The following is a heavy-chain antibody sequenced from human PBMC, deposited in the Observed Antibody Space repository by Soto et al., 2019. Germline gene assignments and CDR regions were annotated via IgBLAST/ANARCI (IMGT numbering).Heavy chain of an antibody. Sequence: GGSLRLSCAASGFTFSSYSMNWVRQAPGKGLEWVSSISSSSSYIYYADSVKGRFTISRDNAKNSLYLQMNSLRAEDTAVYYCARGILTGYSPFDYWGQGTLVTVS. CDR2: ISSSSSYI. CDR1: GFTFSSYS. CDR3: ARGILTGYSPFDY. J-gene: IGHJ4*02. V-gene: IGHV3-21*01. D-gene: IGHD3-9*01.